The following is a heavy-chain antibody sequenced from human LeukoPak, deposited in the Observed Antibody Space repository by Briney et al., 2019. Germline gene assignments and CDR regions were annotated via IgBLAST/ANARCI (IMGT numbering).Heavy chain of an antibody. Sequence: PGGSLRLSCAASGFTFSSYSMNWVRQAPGKGLEWVSSISSSSSYTYYADSVKGRFTISRDNAKNSLYLQMNSLRAEDTAVYYCARDDVWFGELSYWGQGTLVTVSS. CDR3: ARDDVWFGELSY. V-gene: IGHV3-21*01. CDR2: ISSSSSYT. J-gene: IGHJ4*02. D-gene: IGHD3-10*01. CDR1: GFTFSSYS.